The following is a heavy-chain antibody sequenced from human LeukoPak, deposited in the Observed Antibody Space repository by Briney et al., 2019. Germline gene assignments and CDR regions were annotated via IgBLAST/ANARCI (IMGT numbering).Heavy chain of an antibody. CDR1: GFTFSSYS. Sequence: GGSLRLSCAASGFTFSSYSMNWVRQAPGKGLEWVSSISSSSSYIYYADSVKGRFTISRDNAKNSLYLQMNSLRAEDTAVYYCARVEMATYDGHDAFDIWGQGTMVTVSS. J-gene: IGHJ3*02. V-gene: IGHV3-21*01. CDR3: ARVEMATYDGHDAFDI. CDR2: ISSSSSYI. D-gene: IGHD5-24*01.